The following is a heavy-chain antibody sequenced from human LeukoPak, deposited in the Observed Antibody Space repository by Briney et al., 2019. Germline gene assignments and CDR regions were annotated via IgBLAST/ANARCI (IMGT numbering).Heavy chain of an antibody. CDR3: ARVATTSSKWSLDY. Sequence: GGSLRLSCAASGLTFSAYWMHWVRQSPGKGLVWVSRINSDGSSTDYADSVKSRFTISRDIAKSTLYLQMNSLRAEDTAVYYCARVATTSSKWSLDYWGQGTLVTVSS. J-gene: IGHJ4*02. CDR2: INSDGSST. CDR1: GLTFSAYW. D-gene: IGHD2-2*01. V-gene: IGHV3-74*01.